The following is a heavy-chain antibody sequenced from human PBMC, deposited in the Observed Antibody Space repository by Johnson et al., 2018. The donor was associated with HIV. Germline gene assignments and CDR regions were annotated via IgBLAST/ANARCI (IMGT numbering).Heavy chain of an antibody. J-gene: IGHJ3*02. Sequence: VQLVESGGGLVQPGGSLRLSCAASGFTFSSYAMHWVRQAPGKGLEYVSAISSNGGSTYYANSVKGRFTISRDNSKNTLYLQMNSLRAEDTAVYYCAKDWSRTVGATLGPGAFDIWGQGTMVTVSS. D-gene: IGHD1-26*01. CDR2: ISSNGGST. CDR3: AKDWSRTVGATLGPGAFDI. CDR1: GFTFSSYA. V-gene: IGHV3-64*01.